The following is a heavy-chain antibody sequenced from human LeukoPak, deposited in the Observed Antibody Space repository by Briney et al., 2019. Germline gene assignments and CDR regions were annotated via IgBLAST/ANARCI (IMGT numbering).Heavy chain of an antibody. CDR2: ISGSGGST. CDR1: GFTFSSYA. V-gene: IGHV3-23*01. CDR3: AKVFYGDYAGFDY. J-gene: IGHJ4*02. D-gene: IGHD4-17*01. Sequence: GGSLRLSCAASGFTFSSYAMSWVHQAPGKGLEWVSAISGSGGSTYYADSVKGRFTISRDNSKNTLYLQMNSLRAEDTAVYYCAKVFYGDYAGFDYWGQGTLVTVSS.